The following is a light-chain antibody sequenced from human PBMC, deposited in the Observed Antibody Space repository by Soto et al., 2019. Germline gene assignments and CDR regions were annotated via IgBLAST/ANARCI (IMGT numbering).Light chain of an antibody. J-gene: IGKJ5*01. CDR3: QQYYNYVT. CDR2: GAS. Sequence: EIVMTQSPATQSVSPGEGATLSCRASQSVSNKLAWYQHKPGQAPRLLIFGASTRATGIPARFIGSGSGTEFTLTISSLQSEDFAVYYCQQYYNYVTFGQGTRLEIK. CDR1: QSVSNK. V-gene: IGKV3-15*01.